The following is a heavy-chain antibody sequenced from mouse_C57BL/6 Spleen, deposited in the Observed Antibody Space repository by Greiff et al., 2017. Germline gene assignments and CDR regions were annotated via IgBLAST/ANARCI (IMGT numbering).Heavy chain of an antibody. V-gene: IGHV5-17*01. CDR1: GFTFSDYG. CDR3: ATNYYGV. CDR2: ISSGSSNI. Sequence: DVMLVESGGGLVKPGGSLKLSCAASGFTFSDYGMHWVRQAPEKGLEWVAYISSGSSNIYYADTVKGRFTISRDNAKNTLFLQMTSRRSEDTAMYYCATNYYGVWGTGTTVTVSS. J-gene: IGHJ1*03. D-gene: IGHD1-1*01.